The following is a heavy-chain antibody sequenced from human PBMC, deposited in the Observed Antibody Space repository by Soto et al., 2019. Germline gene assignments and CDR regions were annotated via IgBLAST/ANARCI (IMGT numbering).Heavy chain of an antibody. CDR3: GRHKFGRGELSFFPHFDY. J-gene: IGHJ4*02. V-gene: IGHV4-59*08. CDR1: GGSISSYY. D-gene: IGHD3-16*02. Sequence: SETLSLTCTVSGGSISSYYWSWIRQPPGKGLEWIGYIYYSGSTNYNPSLKSRVTISVDTSKNQFSLKLSSVTAADTAVYYCGRHKFGRGELSFFPHFDYWGQGTLITVSS. CDR2: IYYSGST.